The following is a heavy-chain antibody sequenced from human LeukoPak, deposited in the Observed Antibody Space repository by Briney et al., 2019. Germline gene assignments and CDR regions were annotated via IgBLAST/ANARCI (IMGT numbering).Heavy chain of an antibody. CDR3: ATTRHYDILTGYAFDI. Sequence: ASVKVSCKASGYTFTSYDINWVRQATGQGLEWMGWMNPNSGNTGYAQKFQGRVTMTRNTSISTAYMELSSLRSEDTAVYYCATTRHYDILTGYAFDIWGQGTMVTVSS. CDR1: GYTFTSYD. D-gene: IGHD3-9*01. J-gene: IGHJ3*02. CDR2: MNPNSGNT. V-gene: IGHV1-8*01.